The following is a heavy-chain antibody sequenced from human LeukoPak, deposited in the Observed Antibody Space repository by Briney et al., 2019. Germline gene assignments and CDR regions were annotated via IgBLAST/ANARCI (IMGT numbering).Heavy chain of an antibody. J-gene: IGHJ4*02. Sequence: GGSLRLSCAASGFTFSVCEMHWVRQAPGKGLEWVSDISSSGSVTYYADSVRGRFTTSRDNANNFLYLQMHSLRAEDTAIYYCSLLAVASPQDYWGQGTWVTVSS. CDR1: GFTFSVCE. D-gene: IGHD6-19*01. CDR2: ISSSGSVT. V-gene: IGHV3-48*03. CDR3: SLLAVASPQDY.